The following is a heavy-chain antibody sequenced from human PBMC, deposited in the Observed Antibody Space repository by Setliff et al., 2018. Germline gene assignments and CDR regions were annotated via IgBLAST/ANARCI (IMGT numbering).Heavy chain of an antibody. V-gene: IGHV3-23*01. CDR2: VSASGDTT. CDR3: ASAPFSSGWYGGWEYYFDY. D-gene: IGHD6-19*01. Sequence: GGSLRLSCAASGFTFSTYDMSWVRQAPGKGLEWVSAVSASGDTTYYADSVRGRFTISRDNSKSTLYLQMNSLRAEDTAVYYCASAPFSSGWYGGWEYYFDYWGQGTQVTVSS. CDR1: GFTFSTYD. J-gene: IGHJ4*02.